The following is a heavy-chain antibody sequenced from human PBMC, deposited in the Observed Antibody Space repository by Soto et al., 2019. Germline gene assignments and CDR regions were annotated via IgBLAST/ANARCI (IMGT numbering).Heavy chain of an antibody. D-gene: IGHD7-27*01. J-gene: IGHJ4*02. V-gene: IGHV3-33*01. CDR1: GFTFSSYG. CDR3: VGRGNQNWGDY. Sequence: QVQLVESGGGVVQPGRSLRLSCAASGFTFSSYGMHWVRQAPGKGLEWVSSIWYDGNNKYYADSVKGRFTISRDNSRNTLFLQMNSLRAEYTALYYCVGRGNQNWGDYWGQGTQVTVSS. CDR2: IWYDGNNK.